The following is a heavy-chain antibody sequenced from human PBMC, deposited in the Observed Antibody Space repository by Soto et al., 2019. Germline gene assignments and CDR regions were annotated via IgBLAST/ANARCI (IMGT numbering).Heavy chain of an antibody. CDR3: AKHRGFTRYYGYDY. J-gene: IGHJ4*02. D-gene: IGHD3-10*01. CDR1: GFTFGGSA. CDR2: ITTTGGAT. Sequence: PGGSLRLSCAASGFTFGGSAISWVRQAPGKGLEWVSTITTTGGATYYTDSVKGRFTISRDNSKNTLYLQMNTLRAEDTAVYYCAKHRGFTRYYGYDYWGQGTLVTVSS. V-gene: IGHV3-23*01.